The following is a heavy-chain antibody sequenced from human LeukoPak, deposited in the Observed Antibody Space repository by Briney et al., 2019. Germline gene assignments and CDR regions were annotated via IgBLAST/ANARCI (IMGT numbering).Heavy chain of an antibody. J-gene: IGHJ4*02. Sequence: PTETLSLTCTVSGYSISSGYYWGWIRQPPGKGLEWIGSIYHSGSTYYNPSLKSRVTMSVDTSKNQFSLKLSSVTAADTAVYYCARVGYDFWSGYSLDYWGQGTLVTVSS. CDR1: GYSISSGYY. CDR2: IYHSGST. D-gene: IGHD3-3*01. V-gene: IGHV4-38-2*02. CDR3: ARVGYDFWSGYSLDY.